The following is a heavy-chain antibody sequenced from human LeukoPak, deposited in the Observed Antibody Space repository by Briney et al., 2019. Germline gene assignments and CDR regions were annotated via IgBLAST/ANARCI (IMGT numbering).Heavy chain of an antibody. D-gene: IGHD5-12*01. CDR2: MHNSGSS. V-gene: IGHV4-59*01. CDR1: GASTSHFY. Sequence: PSETLSLSCTVSGASTSHFYWNWIRQPPGKGLEWIGYMHNSGSSKHSPSLKSRVTISIDTSKNQFSLQLTSLTAADTAIYYCARSAEWLRIAFDIWGQGTMVSVSS. J-gene: IGHJ3*02. CDR3: ARSAEWLRIAFDI.